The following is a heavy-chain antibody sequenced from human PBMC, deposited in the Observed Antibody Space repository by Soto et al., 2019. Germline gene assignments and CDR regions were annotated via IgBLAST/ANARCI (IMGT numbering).Heavy chain of an antibody. CDR2: IKIKTDGGTT. CDR3: TTDRLTRY. V-gene: IGHV3-15*01. CDR1: GFTFSNAW. Sequence: GGTLSLSCSASGFTFSNAWMSWVRQAPGKGLEWVGRIKIKTDGGTTDYAAPVEGRFTISRDDSKNTLYLQMNSLKTEDTAVYYCTTDRLTRYGGQGTLGTV. D-gene: IGHD2-21*02. J-gene: IGHJ4*02.